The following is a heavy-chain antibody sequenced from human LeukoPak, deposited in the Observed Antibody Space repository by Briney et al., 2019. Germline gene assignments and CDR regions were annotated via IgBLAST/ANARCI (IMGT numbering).Heavy chain of an antibody. CDR1: GYTFTGYY. CDR2: IIPIFGTA. V-gene: IGHV1-69*13. D-gene: IGHD3-22*01. J-gene: IGHJ5*02. Sequence: GASVKVSCKASGYTFTGYYMHWVRQAPGQGLEWMGGIIPIFGTANYAQKFQGRVTITADGSTSTAYMELSSLRSEDTAVYYCARGGIYYDSSNNWFDPWGQGTLVTASS. CDR3: ARGGIYYDSSNNWFDP.